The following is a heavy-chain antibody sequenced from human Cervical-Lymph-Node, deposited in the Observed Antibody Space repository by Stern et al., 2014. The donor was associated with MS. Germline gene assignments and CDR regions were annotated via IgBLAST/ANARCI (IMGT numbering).Heavy chain of an antibody. CDR3: ARRGSARRGRGWLDP. V-gene: IGHV1-69*01. J-gene: IGHJ5*02. CDR1: EGTPSKHS. Sequence: VQLVQSGAEVKKPGSSVKVSFKASEGTPSKHSIAWVRQAPGQGLEWMGEIIHVMSATIFAQDFQDRVTMAADESTATTYLELNRLTSEDAAVYYCARRGSARRGRGWLDPWGQGTQVTVTS. CDR2: IIHVMSAT.